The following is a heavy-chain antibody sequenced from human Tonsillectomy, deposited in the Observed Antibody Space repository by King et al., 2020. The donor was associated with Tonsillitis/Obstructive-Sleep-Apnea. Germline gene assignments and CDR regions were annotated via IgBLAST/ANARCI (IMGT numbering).Heavy chain of an antibody. CDR2: IFSYDEK. D-gene: IGHD3-22*01. V-gene: IGHV2-26*01. CDR1: GFSLSNPRMG. CDR3: ARSYDSSGYTPGAFDI. J-gene: IGHJ3*02. Sequence: TLKESGPVLVKPTETLTLTRTVSGFSLSNPRMGVSWIRQPPGKALEWLAHIFSYDEKSYSTSLKSRLTISKDTSKSQVVLTMTNMDPVDTATYYCARSYDSSGYTPGAFDIWGQGTMVTVSS.